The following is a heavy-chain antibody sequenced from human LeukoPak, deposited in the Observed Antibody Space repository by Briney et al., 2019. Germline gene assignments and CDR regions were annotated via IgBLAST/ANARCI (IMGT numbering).Heavy chain of an antibody. J-gene: IGHJ4*02. Sequence: GGSLRLSCAASGFTFSSYSMNWVRQAQGKGLEWVSSISSSSSYIYYADSVKGRFTISRDNAKNSLYLQMNSLRAEDTAVYYCATDSSGYYYVDYWGQGTLVTVSS. CDR3: ATDSSGYYYVDY. CDR2: ISSSSSYI. V-gene: IGHV3-21*01. D-gene: IGHD3-22*01. CDR1: GFTFSSYS.